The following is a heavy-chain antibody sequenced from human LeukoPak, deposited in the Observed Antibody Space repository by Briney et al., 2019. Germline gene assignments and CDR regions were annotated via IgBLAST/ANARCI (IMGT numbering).Heavy chain of an antibody. D-gene: IGHD1-26*01. V-gene: IGHV3-23*01. CDR3: AKDLEWELPYYYYMDV. J-gene: IGHJ6*03. CDR1: GFTFSTYA. CDR2: IGGTGRST. Sequence: GGSLRLSCAASGFTFSTYAMNWVRQAPGKGLEWVSAIGGTGRSTYYSDSVKGRFTISRDNSKNTLYLQMHSLRAEDTALYFCAKDLEWELPYYYYMDVWGKGTTVTVSS.